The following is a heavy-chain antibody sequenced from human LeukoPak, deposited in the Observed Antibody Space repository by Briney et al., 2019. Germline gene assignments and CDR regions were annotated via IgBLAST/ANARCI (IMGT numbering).Heavy chain of an antibody. J-gene: IGHJ5*02. CDR1: GGSISSYH. CDR2: TYTSGSN. D-gene: IGHD2-15*01. CDR3: ARGGGYGRNWFDP. V-gene: IGHV4-4*07. Sequence: PSETLSLTCIVSGGSISSYHRSWIRQPAGKRLEWIGHTYTSGSNNYNPSLKSRVTMSVNTSNNQFSLKLNSVTAADTAVYYCARGGGYGRNWFDPWGQGTLVIVSS.